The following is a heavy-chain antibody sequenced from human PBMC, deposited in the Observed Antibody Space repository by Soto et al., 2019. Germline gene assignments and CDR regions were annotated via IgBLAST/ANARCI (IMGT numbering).Heavy chain of an antibody. CDR2: ISAYNGNK. CDR1: GYTFTNYG. Sequence: QVQLVQSGAEVKKPGASVKVSCKASGYTFTNYGVTWVRQAPGQGLEWMGWISAYNGNKNYAQKLQGRVNLTTDTSTTTAYMELRSLTSDDTAVYYCARDQSSGWYGKESGMDVWGQGTTVTVSS. J-gene: IGHJ6*02. V-gene: IGHV1-18*01. D-gene: IGHD6-19*01. CDR3: ARDQSSGWYGKESGMDV.